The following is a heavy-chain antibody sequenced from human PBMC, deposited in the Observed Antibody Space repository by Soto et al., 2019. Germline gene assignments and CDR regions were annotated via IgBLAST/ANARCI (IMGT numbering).Heavy chain of an antibody. CDR3: ARDSLIGYSYGWFDP. V-gene: IGHV4-59*01. D-gene: IGHD5-18*01. CDR1: GGSISSYY. J-gene: IGHJ5*02. Sequence: PSETLSLTCTVSGGSISSYYWSWIRQPPGKGLEWIGYIYYSGSTNYNPSLKSRVTISVDTSENQFSLKLSSVTAADTAVYYCARDSLIGYSYGWFDPWGQGTLVTVSS. CDR2: IYYSGST.